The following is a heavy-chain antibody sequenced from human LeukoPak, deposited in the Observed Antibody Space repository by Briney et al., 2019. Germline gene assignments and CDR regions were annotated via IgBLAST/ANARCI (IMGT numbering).Heavy chain of an antibody. Sequence: GGSLRLSCTASGFAFSSYAMAWVRQAPGKGLEWVSSLSISGGSPYYADSVKGRFTISRDNSKNTLNLQMNSLRVEDTAVYYCARVRRFPDYYMDVWGEGTTVAVSS. D-gene: IGHD3-3*01. CDR3: ARVRRFPDYYMDV. J-gene: IGHJ6*03. CDR2: LSISGGSP. CDR1: GFAFSSYA. V-gene: IGHV3-23*01.